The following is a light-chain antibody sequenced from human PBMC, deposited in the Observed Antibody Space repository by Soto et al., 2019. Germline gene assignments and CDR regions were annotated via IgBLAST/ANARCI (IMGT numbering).Light chain of an antibody. CDR2: DAS. CDR3: QQRRV. CDR1: QSVSSY. J-gene: IGKJ4*01. V-gene: IGKV3-11*01. Sequence: EIVLTQSPATLSLSPGERATLSCRARQSVSSYLAWYQQKPGQAPRLLIYDASNRATGIPARFSGSGSGTDFTLTISSLEPEDVAVYYCQQRRVFGGGTKVEIK.